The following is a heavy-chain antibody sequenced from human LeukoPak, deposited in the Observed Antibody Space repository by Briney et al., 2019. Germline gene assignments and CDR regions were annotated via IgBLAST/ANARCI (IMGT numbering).Heavy chain of an antibody. J-gene: IGHJ4*02. D-gene: IGHD1-1*01. V-gene: IGHV4-4*02. Sequence: SETLSLTCAVSGGSISSNNWWGWVRQPPGKGLEWIGEIYHSGSPNYNPSLKSRVTILVDKSRNHFSLNLSSVTAADTAVYYCARVNINNWHSCDYWGQGTLVTVSS. CDR1: GGSISSNNW. CDR2: IYHSGSP. CDR3: ARVNINNWHSCDY.